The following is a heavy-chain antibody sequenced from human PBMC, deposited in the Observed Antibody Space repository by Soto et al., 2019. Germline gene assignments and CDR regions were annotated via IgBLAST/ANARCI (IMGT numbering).Heavy chain of an antibody. J-gene: IGHJ4*02. Sequence: QIHLVQSGAEVKNPGASVKVSCKGSGYGFTTYGITWVRQAPGQGLEWLAWISAHNGNTNYAQKLQGRVTVTRATSTSTAYMELRSLRSDDTAVYDCARGRYGDYWGQGALVTVSS. CDR1: GYGFTTYG. V-gene: IGHV1-18*01. D-gene: IGHD1-1*01. CDR2: ISAHNGNT. CDR3: ARGRYGDY.